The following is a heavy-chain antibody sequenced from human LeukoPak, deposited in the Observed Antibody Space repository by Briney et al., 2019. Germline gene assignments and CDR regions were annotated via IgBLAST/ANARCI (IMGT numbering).Heavy chain of an antibody. CDR2: IYSDDLT. CDR3: ARRTGAATGLFYFYYGMDV. D-gene: IGHD6-13*01. V-gene: IGHV3-66*01. CDR1: GFDVSSTY. Sequence: GGSLRLSCAGSGFDVSSTYMSWVRQAPGKGLEWGSVIYSDDLTYYADSVKGRFTISRDNPKNTLYLQMNSVRAEDTAVYYCARRTGAATGLFYFYYGMDVWGQGTTVTVSS. J-gene: IGHJ6*02.